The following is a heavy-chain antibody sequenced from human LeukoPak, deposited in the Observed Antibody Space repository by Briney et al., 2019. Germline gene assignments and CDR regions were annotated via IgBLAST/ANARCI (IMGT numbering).Heavy chain of an antibody. CDR1: GFTFTSYS. Sequence: PGGSLRLSCAASGFTFTSYSMNWVRQAPGKGLEWVSSISSSGSYIHYADSVKGRFTISRDNAKNSLYLQMNSLRAEDTAVYYCARDSYAPRRYYFDYWGQGTLVTVSS. D-gene: IGHD2-2*01. CDR3: ARDSYAPRRYYFDY. J-gene: IGHJ4*02. V-gene: IGHV3-21*01. CDR2: ISSSGSYI.